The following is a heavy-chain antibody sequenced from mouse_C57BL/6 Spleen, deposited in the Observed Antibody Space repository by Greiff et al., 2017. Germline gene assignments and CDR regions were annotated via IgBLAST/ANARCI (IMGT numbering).Heavy chain of an antibody. D-gene: IGHD2-4*01. CDR3: AKEGIYDYDERSAMDY. CDR2: IYPSDSET. V-gene: IGHV1-61*01. J-gene: IGHJ4*01. CDR1: GYTFTSYW. Sequence: VQLQQPGAELVRPGSSVKLSCKASGYTFTSYWMDWVKQRPGQGLEWIGKIYPSDSETHYNQKFKGKATLTVDKSSSTAYMQLSSLTSEDSAVYYCAKEGIYDYDERSAMDYWGQGTSVTVSS.